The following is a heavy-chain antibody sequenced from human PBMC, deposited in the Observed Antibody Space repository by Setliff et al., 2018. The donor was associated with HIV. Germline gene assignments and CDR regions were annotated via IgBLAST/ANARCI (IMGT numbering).Heavy chain of an antibody. D-gene: IGHD1-7*01. J-gene: IGHJ4*03. Sequence: SVKVSCKASGGTFSTFSSSAISWVRQAPGQGLEWMGGVIPIFGTPKYPQKFQGRVTITADDSTTTAYMELSRLKPDDTAIYYCATALTANWNYEPHFDYWVPETLLVTVSS. CDR1: GGTFSTFSSSA. CDR3: ATALTANWNYEPHFDY. CDR2: VIPIFGTP. V-gene: IGHV1-69*13.